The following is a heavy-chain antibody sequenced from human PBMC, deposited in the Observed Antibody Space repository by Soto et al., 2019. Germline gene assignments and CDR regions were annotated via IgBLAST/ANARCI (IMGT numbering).Heavy chain of an antibody. V-gene: IGHV3-74*01. CDR2: IDHDGRST. J-gene: IGHJ1*01. CDR1: GFSFSTYR. D-gene: IGHD2-2*01. Sequence: EVQLVESGGGLVQPGGSLRLSCAASGFSFSTYRMHWVRQSPGKGLVWVSRIDHDGRSTSYADSVKGRFTISRDTAKNTLYLQMNSLTVEDTAVYYCVRKAGASYMPAEYFQHWGQGTLVTVSS. CDR3: VRKAGASYMPAEYFQH.